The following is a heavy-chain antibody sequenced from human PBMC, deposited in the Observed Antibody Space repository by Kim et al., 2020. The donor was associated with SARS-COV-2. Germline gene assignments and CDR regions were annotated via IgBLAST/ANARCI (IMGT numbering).Heavy chain of an antibody. CDR1: GGSFSGYY. V-gene: IGHV4-34*01. CDR3: ARGRLIMVRGQRHPRDY. CDR2: INHSGST. D-gene: IGHD3-10*01. J-gene: IGHJ4*01. Sequence: SETLSLTCAVYGGSFSGYYWSWIRQPPGQGLEWIGEINHSGSTNYNPSLKSRVTISVDTSKNQFSLKLSLVTAADTAVYYCARGRLIMVRGQRHPRDYWG.